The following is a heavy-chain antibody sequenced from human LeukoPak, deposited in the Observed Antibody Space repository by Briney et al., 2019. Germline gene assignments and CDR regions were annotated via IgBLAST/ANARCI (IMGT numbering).Heavy chain of an antibody. Sequence: SSETLSLTCTVSGGSISSYYWSWIRQPPGKGLEWIGYIYYSGSTNYNPSLKSRVTISVDTSKNQFSLKLSSVTAADTAVYYCARDTGDYGDAFDYWGQGTLVTVSS. V-gene: IGHV4-59*01. CDR3: ARDTGDYGDAFDY. CDR2: IYYSGST. CDR1: GGSISSYY. D-gene: IGHD4-17*01. J-gene: IGHJ4*02.